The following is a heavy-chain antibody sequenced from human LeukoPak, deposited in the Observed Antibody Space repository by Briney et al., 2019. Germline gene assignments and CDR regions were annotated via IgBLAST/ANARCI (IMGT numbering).Heavy chain of an antibody. D-gene: IGHD4-17*01. CDR2: INPNSGGT. CDR1: GYTFTSYY. CDR3: ARGNLSPGDYGDPNWFDP. Sequence: ASVKVSCKASGYTFTSYYMHWVRQAPGQGLEWMGWINPNSGGTNYAQKFQGRVTMTRDTSISTAYMELSRLRSDDTAVYYCARGNLSPGDYGDPNWFDPWGQGTLVTVSS. V-gene: IGHV1-2*02. J-gene: IGHJ5*02.